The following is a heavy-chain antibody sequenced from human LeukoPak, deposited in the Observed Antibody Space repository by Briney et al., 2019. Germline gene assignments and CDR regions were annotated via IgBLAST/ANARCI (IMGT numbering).Heavy chain of an antibody. J-gene: IGHJ5*02. CDR1: GFTFSNYD. CDR3: ARDGADAYNT. V-gene: IGHV3-48*03. D-gene: IGHD5-24*01. Sequence: GGSLRLSCVASGFTFSNYDMNWVRQAPGKGLEWVSYIPSSGSSTYYADSVKGRFTVSRDNAKNSLYLQMNSLRAEDTAVYYCARDGADAYNTWGQGTLVTVSS. CDR2: IPSSGSST.